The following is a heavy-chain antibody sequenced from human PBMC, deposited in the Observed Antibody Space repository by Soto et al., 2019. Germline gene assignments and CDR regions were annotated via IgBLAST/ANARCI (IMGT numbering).Heavy chain of an antibody. CDR1: GGSISSGDYY. CDR3: ARGQYSYGTVVY. J-gene: IGHJ4*02. Sequence: PSETLSLTCTVSGGSISSGDYYWSWIRQPPGKGLEWIGYIYYSGSTYYNPSLKSRVTISVDTSKNQFSLKLSSVTAADTAVYYCARGQYSYGTVVYWGQGTLVTVSS. D-gene: IGHD5-18*01. CDR2: IYYSGST. V-gene: IGHV4-30-4*01.